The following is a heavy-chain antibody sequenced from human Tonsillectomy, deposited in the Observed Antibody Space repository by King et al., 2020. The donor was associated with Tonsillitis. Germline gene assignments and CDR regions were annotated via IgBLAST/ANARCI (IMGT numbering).Heavy chain of an antibody. J-gene: IGHJ3*02. V-gene: IGHV3-21*01. CDR3: ARDISPLYYYDSSGYDAFDI. Sequence: VQLVESGGGLVKPGGSLRLSCAASGFTFSSYSMNWVRQAPGKGLEWVSSISSSSSYIYYADSVKGRFTISRDNAKNSLYLQMNSRGAEDTAVYYCARDISPLYYYDSSGYDAFDIWGQGTMVTVSS. CDR1: GFTFSSYS. D-gene: IGHD3-22*01. CDR2: ISSSSSYI.